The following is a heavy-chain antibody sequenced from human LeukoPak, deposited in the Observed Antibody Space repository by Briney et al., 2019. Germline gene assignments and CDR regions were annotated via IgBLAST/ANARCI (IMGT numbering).Heavy chain of an antibody. CDR2: MNTDGSRT. J-gene: IGHJ4*02. CDR1: GFTFSRYW. V-gene: IGHV3-74*01. D-gene: IGHD5-18*01. Sequence: GGSLRLSCAASGFTFSRYWMHWVRQAPGKGLVWVSRMNTDGSRTDYADSVKGRFTISRDNAKNSLYLQMNSLRAEDTAVYYCGVGGYSHGYDYWGQGTLVTVSS. CDR3: GVGGYSHGYDY.